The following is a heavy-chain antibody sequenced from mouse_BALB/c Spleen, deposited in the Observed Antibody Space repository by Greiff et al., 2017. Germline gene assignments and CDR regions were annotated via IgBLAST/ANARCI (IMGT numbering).Heavy chain of an antibody. J-gene: IGHJ3*01. Sequence: VQLKQSGPELVKPGASVKISCKASGYTFTDYNMHWVKQSHGKSLEWIGYIYPYNGGTGYNQKFKSKATLTVDNSSSTAYMELRSLTSEDSAVYYCARSENWDVRFAYWGQGTLVTVSA. V-gene: IGHV1S29*02. CDR3: ARSENWDVRFAY. CDR2: IYPYNGGT. D-gene: IGHD4-1*01. CDR1: GYTFTDYN.